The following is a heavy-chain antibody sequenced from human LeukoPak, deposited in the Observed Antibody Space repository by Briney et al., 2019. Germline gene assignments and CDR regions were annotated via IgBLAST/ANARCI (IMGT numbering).Heavy chain of an antibody. D-gene: IGHD2-8*01. V-gene: IGHV3-30*18. J-gene: IGHJ6*03. CDR1: GFTFSSYG. CDR2: ISYDGSNK. CDR3: ANGYCTNGVCYPYYYMDV. Sequence: GGSLRLSCAASGFTFSSYGMHWVRQAPGKGLEWVAVISYDGSNKYYADSVKGRFTISRDNSKNTLYLQMNSLRAEDTAVYCCANGYCTNGVCYPYYYMDVWGKGATVTVSS.